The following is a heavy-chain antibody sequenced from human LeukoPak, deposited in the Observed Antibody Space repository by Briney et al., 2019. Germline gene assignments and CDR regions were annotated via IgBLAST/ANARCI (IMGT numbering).Heavy chain of an antibody. Sequence: GGSLRLSCAASGFTFRSYGMHWVRQAPGKGLEWVAVIWYDGSNKYYADSVKGRFTISRDNSKNTLYLQMNSLRAEDTAVYYCARGRDGYNDAFDIWGQGTMVTVSS. J-gene: IGHJ3*02. CDR3: ARGRDGYNDAFDI. V-gene: IGHV3-33*01. CDR1: GFTFRSYG. D-gene: IGHD5-24*01. CDR2: IWYDGSNK.